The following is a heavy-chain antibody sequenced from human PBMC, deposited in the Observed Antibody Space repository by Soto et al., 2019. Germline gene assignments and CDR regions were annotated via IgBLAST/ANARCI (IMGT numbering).Heavy chain of an antibody. D-gene: IGHD1-26*01. CDR3: GRGRSGQIVVFY. J-gene: IGHJ4*02. CDR2: IGPETGAT. Sequence: GASVKVSCKASGYTFTGHYIHWVRQAPEQGPEWMGEIGPETGATRYEEKFQGTVTMTRDMSITTVYMELNNLSPDDTAVYYCGRGRSGQIVVFYWGQGTPVTVSS. V-gene: IGHV1-2*02. CDR1: GYTFTGHY.